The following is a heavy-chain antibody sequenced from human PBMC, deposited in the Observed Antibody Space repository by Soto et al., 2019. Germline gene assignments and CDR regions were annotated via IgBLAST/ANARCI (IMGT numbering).Heavy chain of an antibody. V-gene: IGHV4-30-4*01. CDR1: GGSISSGDYY. D-gene: IGHD6-19*01. CDR2: IYYSGST. J-gene: IGHJ4*02. CDR3: ARSLYSSGSNASYYFDY. Sequence: SETLSLTCTVSGGSISSGDYYWSWIRQPPGKGLEWIGYIYYSGSTYYNPSLKSRVTISVDTSKNQFSLKLSSVTAADTAVYYCARSLYSSGSNASYYFDYWGQGTLVTVSS.